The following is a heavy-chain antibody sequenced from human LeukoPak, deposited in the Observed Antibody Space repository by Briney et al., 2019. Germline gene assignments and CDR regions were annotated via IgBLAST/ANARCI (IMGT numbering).Heavy chain of an antibody. CDR2: LYYSGST. J-gene: IGHJ4*02. Sequence: SETLSLTCTVSGGSISSYYWSWIRQPPGKGLEWIGYLYYSGSTNYNPSLKSRVTISVDTSKNQFSLKLSSVTAADTAVYYCARAGLRVTMVRRSYFDYWGQGTLVTVSS. CDR1: GGSISSYY. D-gene: IGHD3-10*01. V-gene: IGHV4-59*12. CDR3: ARAGLRVTMVRRSYFDY.